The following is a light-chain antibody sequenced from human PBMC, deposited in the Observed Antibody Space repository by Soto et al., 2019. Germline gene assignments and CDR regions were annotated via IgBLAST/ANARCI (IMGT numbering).Light chain of an antibody. CDR3: CSYAGSSTWV. V-gene: IGLV2-23*01. J-gene: IGLJ3*02. CDR1: SSDVGVYNL. CDR2: EAS. Sequence: QSVLTQPASVSGSPGQSITISCTGTSSDVGVYNLVSWYQHHPGKAPKLMIYEASKRPSGVSNRFSGSKSGNTASLTISGLQAADEADYYCCSYAGSSTWVFGGGTKLTVL.